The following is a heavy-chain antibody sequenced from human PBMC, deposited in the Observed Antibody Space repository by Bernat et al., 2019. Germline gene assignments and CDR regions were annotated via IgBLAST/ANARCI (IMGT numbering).Heavy chain of an antibody. CDR1: GGSISSYY. D-gene: IGHD3-16*01. J-gene: IGHJ4*02. CDR2: IYYSGST. CDR3: AGVKGGGYFDY. V-gene: IGHV4-59*01. Sequence: QVQLQESGPGLVKPSETLSLTCTVSGGSISSYYWSWIRQPPGKGLEWIGYIYYSGSTNYNPSLKSRVTISVDTSKNQFSLKLSSVTAADTAMYYCAGVKGGGYFDYWGQGTLVTVSS.